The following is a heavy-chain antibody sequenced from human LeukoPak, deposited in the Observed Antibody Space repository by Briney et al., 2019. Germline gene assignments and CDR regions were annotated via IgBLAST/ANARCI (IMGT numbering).Heavy chain of an antibody. CDR2: IWYDGSNK. CDR3: AKDIVATNLYYFDY. J-gene: IGHJ4*02. V-gene: IGHV3-33*06. Sequence: GRSLRLSCAASGFTFSSYGMHWVRQAPGKGLEWEAVIWYDGSNKYYADSVKGRFTISRDNSKNTLYLQMNSLRAEDTAVYYCAKDIVATNLYYFDYWGQGTLVTVSS. CDR1: GFTFSSYG. D-gene: IGHD5-12*01.